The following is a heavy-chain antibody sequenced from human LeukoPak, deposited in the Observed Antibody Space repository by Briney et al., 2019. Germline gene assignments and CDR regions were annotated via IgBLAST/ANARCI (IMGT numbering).Heavy chain of an antibody. V-gene: IGHV1-2*02. Sequence: ASVKVSCKASGYTFTGYYMHWVRQAPGQGLEWMGWINPNSGGTNYAQKFQGRVTMTRDTSISTAYMELSRLISDDTAVYYCARDPSFFMIVVPYFDYWGQGTLVTVSS. J-gene: IGHJ4*02. CDR2: INPNSGGT. CDR3: ARDPSFFMIVVPYFDY. CDR1: GYTFTGYY. D-gene: IGHD3-22*01.